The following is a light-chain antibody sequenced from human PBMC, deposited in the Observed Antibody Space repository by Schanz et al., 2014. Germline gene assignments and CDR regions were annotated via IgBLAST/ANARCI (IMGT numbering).Light chain of an antibody. Sequence: EIVLTQSPATLSLSPGERATLSCRASQSVSSYLAWYQQKPGQAPRLLIYGSSSRATGIPDRFSGSGSGTDFTLTISRLEPEDFAVYYCQQYVRSPRTFGQGTKVEIK. CDR2: GSS. CDR3: QQYVRSPRT. CDR1: QSVSSY. V-gene: IGKV3-20*01. J-gene: IGKJ1*01.